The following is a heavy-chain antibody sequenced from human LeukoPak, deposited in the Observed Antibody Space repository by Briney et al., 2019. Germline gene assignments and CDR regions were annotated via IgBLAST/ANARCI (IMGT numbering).Heavy chain of an antibody. CDR3: ARYEYSSSSGNWFDP. CDR1: GYSFTSYW. D-gene: IGHD6-6*01. V-gene: IGHV5-51*01. Sequence: GEPLKISCKGSGYSFTSYWIGWVRQMPGKGLDWMGIIYPGDSDTRYSPSFQGQVTISADKSISTAYLQWSSLKASDTAMYYCARYEYSSSSGNWFDPWGQGTLVTVSS. J-gene: IGHJ5*02. CDR2: IYPGDSDT.